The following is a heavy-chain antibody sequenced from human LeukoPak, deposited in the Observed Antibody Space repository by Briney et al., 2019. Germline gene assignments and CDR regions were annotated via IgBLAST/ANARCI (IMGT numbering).Heavy chain of an antibody. V-gene: IGHV4-59*01. D-gene: IGHD1-14*01. Sequence: PSETLSLTCNISGVPITDYYWSWIRLAPRRGLEWIGYMYYSGDSNSNPSLEGRVTMSADTSTNQFSLRLTSATAADTAIYYCARELPSTGNWFDPWGQGILVTVSS. CDR3: ARELPSTGNWFDP. J-gene: IGHJ5*02. CDR1: GVPITDYY. CDR2: MYYSGDS.